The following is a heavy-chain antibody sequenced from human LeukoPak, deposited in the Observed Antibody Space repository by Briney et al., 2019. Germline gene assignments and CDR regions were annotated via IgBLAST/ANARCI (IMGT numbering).Heavy chain of an antibody. Sequence: SQTLSLTCAVSGGSISSGTYSWRWIRQPPGKGLEWIGYIYYSGTTYYNPSLKSRVTISVDTSKNQFSLKLSSLTAADTAVYYCARDGRYYYAFDIWGQGTMVTVSS. J-gene: IGHJ3*02. CDR1: GGSISSGTYS. CDR2: IYYSGTT. V-gene: IGHV4-30-4*07. D-gene: IGHD1-26*01. CDR3: ARDGRYYYAFDI.